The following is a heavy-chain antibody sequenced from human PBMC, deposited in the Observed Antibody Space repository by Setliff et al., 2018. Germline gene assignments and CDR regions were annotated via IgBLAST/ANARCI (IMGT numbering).Heavy chain of an antibody. CDR1: GGSITSGRYY. Sequence: SETLSLTCTVSGGSITSGRYYWGWIRQPPGKGLEWIGRIYNSGTTNYNPSLKSRVTISADTSNNSFSLNLFSVTAADTAVYYCAGRDYSGGDSWGHGTLVTVSS. D-gene: IGHD4-4*01. V-gene: IGHV4-39*02. J-gene: IGHJ5*01. CDR2: IYNSGTT. CDR3: AGRDYSGGDS.